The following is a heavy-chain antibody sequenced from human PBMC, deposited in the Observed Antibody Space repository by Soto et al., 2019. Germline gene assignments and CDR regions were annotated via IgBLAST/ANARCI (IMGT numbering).Heavy chain of an antibody. V-gene: IGHV3-33*01. CDR3: ARWSDNKVVDP. D-gene: IGHD1-1*01. J-gene: IGHJ5*02. CDR2: IWYDGSNK. CDR1: GFTFSSHG. Sequence: QVQLVESGGGVVQPGRSLRLSCAASGFTFSSHGMHWVRQAPGKGLEWVAVIWYDGSNKYYADSVKGRFTISRDNSKNTLYLQMTSLRAEDTAVYYCARWSDNKVVDPWGQGTLVTVSS.